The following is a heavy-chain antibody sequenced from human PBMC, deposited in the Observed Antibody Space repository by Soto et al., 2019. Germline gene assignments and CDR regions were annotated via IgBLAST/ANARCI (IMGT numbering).Heavy chain of an antibody. J-gene: IGHJ6*02. CDR2: ISGSGGST. Sequence: GGSLRLSCAASGFTFSSYAMSWVRQAPGKGLEWVSAISGSGGSTYYADSVKGRFTISRGNSKNTLYLQMNSLRAEDTAVYYCAKGHTGYCSGGSCPGGYYYYGMDVWGQGTTVTVSS. V-gene: IGHV3-23*01. CDR1: GFTFSSYA. D-gene: IGHD2-15*01. CDR3: AKGHTGYCSGGSCPGGYYYYGMDV.